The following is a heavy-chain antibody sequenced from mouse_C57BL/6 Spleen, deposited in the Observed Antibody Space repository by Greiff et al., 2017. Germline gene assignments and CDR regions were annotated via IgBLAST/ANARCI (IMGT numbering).Heavy chain of an antibody. Sequence: QVTLKESGPGILQPSQTLSLTCSFSGFSLSTFGMGVGWIRQPSGKGLEWLAHIWWDDDKYYNPALKSRLTISKDTSKNQVFLKIANVDTADTATYYCARILSGDSSGYVGLFAYWGQGTLVTVSA. J-gene: IGHJ3*01. V-gene: IGHV8-8*01. CDR1: GFSLSTFGMG. CDR2: IWWDDDK. D-gene: IGHD3-2*02. CDR3: ARILSGDSSGYVGLFAY.